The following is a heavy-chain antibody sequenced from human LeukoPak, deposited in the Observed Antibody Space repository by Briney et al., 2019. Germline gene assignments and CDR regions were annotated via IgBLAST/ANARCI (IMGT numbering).Heavy chain of an antibody. D-gene: IGHD6-19*01. V-gene: IGHV3-30*02. CDR1: GFTFSGYG. J-gene: IGHJ6*02. CDR2: IRYDGSNK. Sequence: GGSLRLSCAASGFTFSGYGMHWVRQAPGKGLEWVAFIRYDGSNKYYADSVKGRFTISRDNSKNTLYLQMNSLRAEDTALYYCAKDSSGGVRAYYYYYGMDVWGQGTTVTVSS. CDR3: AKDSSGGVRAYYYYYGMDV.